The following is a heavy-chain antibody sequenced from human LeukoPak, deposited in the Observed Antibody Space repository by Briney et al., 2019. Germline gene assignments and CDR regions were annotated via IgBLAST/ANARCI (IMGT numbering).Heavy chain of an antibody. J-gene: IGHJ4*02. CDR2: ISGSGGST. Sequence: GGSLRLSCAASGFTFSSYAMSWVRQAQGNGLEWVSAISGSGGSTYYADSVKGRFTISRDNSKNTLYLQITSLRAEDTAVYYCATPGSGWEDYWGQGTLVTVSS. CDR1: GFTFSSYA. CDR3: ATPGSGWEDY. V-gene: IGHV3-23*01. D-gene: IGHD6-19*01.